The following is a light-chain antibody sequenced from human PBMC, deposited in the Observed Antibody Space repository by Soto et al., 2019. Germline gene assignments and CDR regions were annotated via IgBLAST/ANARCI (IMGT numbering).Light chain of an antibody. J-gene: IGKJ1*01. V-gene: IGKV3-15*01. CDR3: QPYTTWPPWT. CDR2: DAS. CDR1: QSVSSN. Sequence: EIVMTQSPATLSVSPGERATLSCRASQSVSSNLAWYQQKPGQAPRLLIFDASTRAAGIPARFSGSGSGTEFTLTVSSLQSEDFAVYYCQPYTTWPPWTFGQGTKVEI.